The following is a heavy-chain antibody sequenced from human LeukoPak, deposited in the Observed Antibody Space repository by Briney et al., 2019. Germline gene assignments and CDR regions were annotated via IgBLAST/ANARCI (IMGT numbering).Heavy chain of an antibody. J-gene: IGHJ4*02. V-gene: IGHV5-51*01. CDR1: GYSFTSFW. Sequence: GESLKISCKGSGYSFTSFWIGWVRQMPGKGLEWMGIIYPDDSDTRYSPSFQGQVTISADKSISTAYLQWSSLKASDTAMYYCARPYCSSTSCTKSSGYWGQGTLVTVSS. CDR2: IYPDDSDT. CDR3: ARPYCSSTSCTKSSGY. D-gene: IGHD2-2*01.